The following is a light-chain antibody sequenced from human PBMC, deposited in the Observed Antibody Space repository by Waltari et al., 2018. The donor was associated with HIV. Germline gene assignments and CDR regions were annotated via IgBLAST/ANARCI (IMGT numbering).Light chain of an antibody. CDR2: GAS. CDR1: QFINSY. Sequence: DIQLTQYRSFLSASVGARVTITCRASQFINSYLAWYQQKPGTAPNLLIYGASTLQGGVPSRLSGSGSGTEFTLTISSLQPEDFATYYCQQINSYPYTFGQGTKLEIK. CDR3: QQINSYPYT. J-gene: IGKJ2*01. V-gene: IGKV1-9*01.